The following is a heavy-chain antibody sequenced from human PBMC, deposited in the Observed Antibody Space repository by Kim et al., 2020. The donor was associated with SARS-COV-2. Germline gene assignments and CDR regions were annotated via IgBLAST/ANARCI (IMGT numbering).Heavy chain of an antibody. D-gene: IGHD2-15*01. CDR3: ARGGVAVPFDP. J-gene: IGHJ5*02. V-gene: IGHV4-31*03. CDR2: IYYSGST. Sequence: SETLSLTCTVSGGSISSGGYYWSWIRQHPGKGLEWIGYIYYSGSTYYNPSLKSRVTISVDTSKNQFSLKLSSVTAADTAVYYCARGGVAVPFDPWGQGTLVTVSS. CDR1: GGSISSGGYY.